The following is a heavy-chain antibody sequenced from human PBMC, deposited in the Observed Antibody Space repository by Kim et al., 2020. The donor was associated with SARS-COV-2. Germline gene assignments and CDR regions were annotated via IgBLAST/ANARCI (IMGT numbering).Heavy chain of an antibody. CDR1: GFTFGSYA. V-gene: IGHV3-23*01. Sequence: GGSLRLSCAASGFTFGSYAINWVRQAPGKGLEWVAIISATGDDTDYADSVRGRFTLSRANSMNTLYLKMNSLRAEAPPMYSFAKRVGVIIPCFTTDPW. D-gene: IGHD2-8*01. CDR3: AKRVGVIIPCFTTDP. J-gene: IGHJ5*02. CDR2: ISATGDDT.